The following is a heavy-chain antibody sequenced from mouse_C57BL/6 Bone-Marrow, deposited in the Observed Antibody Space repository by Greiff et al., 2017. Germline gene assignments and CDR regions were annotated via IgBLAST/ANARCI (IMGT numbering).Heavy chain of an antibody. CDR1: GFNIKDDY. Sequence: VQLKESGAELVRPGASVKLSCTASGFNIKDDYMHWVKQRPEQGLEWIGWIDPENGDTEYASKFQGKATITADTSSNTAYLQLSSLTSEDAAVYYCTTFHYDYEAMDYWGQGTSVTVSS. D-gene: IGHD1-1*02. V-gene: IGHV14-4*01. CDR3: TTFHYDYEAMDY. J-gene: IGHJ4*01. CDR2: IDPENGDT.